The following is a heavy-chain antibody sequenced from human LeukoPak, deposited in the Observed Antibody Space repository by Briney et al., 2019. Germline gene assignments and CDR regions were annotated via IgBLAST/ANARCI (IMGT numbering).Heavy chain of an antibody. D-gene: IGHD3-22*01. CDR2: ISGSDNST. CDR1: GFTFSSYA. Sequence: GGSPRLSCAASGFTFSSYAMSWVRQAPGKGLEWVSGISGSDNSTYYADSVKGRFTISRDNSKNRMYLQMNSLRAEDTAVYYCAREYYNYDSSGSSAAFDIWGQGTMVTVSS. J-gene: IGHJ3*02. CDR3: AREYYNYDSSGSSAAFDI. V-gene: IGHV3-23*01.